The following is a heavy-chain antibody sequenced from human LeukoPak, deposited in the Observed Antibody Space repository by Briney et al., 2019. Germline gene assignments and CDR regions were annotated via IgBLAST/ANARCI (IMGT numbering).Heavy chain of an antibody. CDR3: AKDAIRGNGIYDAFDI. CDR1: GFTFDTYA. Sequence: GGSLRLSCAASGFTFDTYAMSWVRQAPGKGLEWVSTIGNTETYYADSVKGRFTISRDNRQNTVYLQMTSLRAEDTAVHFCAKDAIRGNGIYDAFDIWGQGTRVTVSS. V-gene: IGHV3-23*01. CDR2: IGNTET. D-gene: IGHD3-10*01. J-gene: IGHJ3*02.